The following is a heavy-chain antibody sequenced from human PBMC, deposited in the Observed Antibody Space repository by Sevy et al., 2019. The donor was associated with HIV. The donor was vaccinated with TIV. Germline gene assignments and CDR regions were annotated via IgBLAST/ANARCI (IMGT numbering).Heavy chain of an antibody. Sequence: ASVKVSCKASGGTFSSYAISWVQQAPGQGLEWMGGIIPIFGTANYAQKFQGRVTITADESTSTAYMELSSLRSEDTAVYYCASGIAAAGSAFDIWGQGTMVTVSS. CDR2: IIPIFGTA. CDR3: ASGIAAAGSAFDI. CDR1: GGTFSSYA. D-gene: IGHD6-13*01. J-gene: IGHJ3*02. V-gene: IGHV1-69*13.